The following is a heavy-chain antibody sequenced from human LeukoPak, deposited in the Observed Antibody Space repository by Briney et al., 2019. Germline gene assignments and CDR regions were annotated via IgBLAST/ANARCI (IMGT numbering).Heavy chain of an antibody. J-gene: IGHJ4*02. CDR1: GYTFTGYY. D-gene: IGHD2-15*01. CDR2: INPNSGGT. V-gene: IGHV1-2*02. CDR3: ARENRYCSGGSCLGGYYFDY. Sequence: GASVKVSCKASGYTFTGYYMHWVRQAPGQGLEWMGWINPNSGGTNYAQKFQGRVTVTRDTSISTAYMELSRLRSDDTAAYYCARENRYCSGGSCLGGYYFDYWGQGTLVTVSS.